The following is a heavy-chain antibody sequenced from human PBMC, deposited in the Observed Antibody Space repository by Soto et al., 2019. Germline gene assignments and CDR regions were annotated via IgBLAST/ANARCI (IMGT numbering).Heavy chain of an antibody. CDR2: ISYDGSNK. CDR1: GFTFSSYA. D-gene: IGHD6-13*01. V-gene: IGHV3-30-3*01. Sequence: GGSLRLSCAASGFTFSSYAMHWVRQAPGKGLEWVAVISYDGSNKYYADSVKGRFTISRDNSKNTLYLQMNSLRAEDTAVYYCARVSPHAAVRGAFDIWGQGTMVTVSS. J-gene: IGHJ3*02. CDR3: ARVSPHAAVRGAFDI.